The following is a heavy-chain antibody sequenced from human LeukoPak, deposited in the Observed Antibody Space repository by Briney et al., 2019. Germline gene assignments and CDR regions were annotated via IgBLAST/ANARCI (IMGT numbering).Heavy chain of an antibody. CDR3: ARDRGWELLQRDYYYGMDV. CDR1: GFTFSSNE. J-gene: IGHJ6*04. D-gene: IGHD1-26*01. CDR2: ISSGGSKI. V-gene: IGHV3-48*03. Sequence: GGSLRLSCAASGFTFSSNEMNWVRQAPGKGLEWLSYISSGGSKIYYADSVKGRFTISRDNAKNSLYLQLNSLRAEDTAVYYCARDRGWELLQRDYYYGMDVWGKGTTVTVSS.